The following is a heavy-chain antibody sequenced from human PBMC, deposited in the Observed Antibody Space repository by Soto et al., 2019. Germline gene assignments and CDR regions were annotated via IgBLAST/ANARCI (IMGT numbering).Heavy chain of an antibody. Sequence: QVQLQESGPGLVKPSQTLSLTCTVSGGSISSGDYYWSWIRQPPGKGLEWIGYIYYSGSTYYNPTLKSRVTISVDASKNQFSLELSSVTAADTAVYYCARGVYVFWSGYGPHAFDIWGQGTMVTVSS. J-gene: IGHJ3*02. CDR3: ARGVYVFWSGYGPHAFDI. CDR2: IYYSGST. CDR1: GGSISSGDYY. D-gene: IGHD3-3*01. V-gene: IGHV4-30-4*01.